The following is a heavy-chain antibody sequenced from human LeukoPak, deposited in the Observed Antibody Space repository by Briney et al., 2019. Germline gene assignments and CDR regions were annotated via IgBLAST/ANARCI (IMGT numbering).Heavy chain of an antibody. CDR2: IRYDGSNK. J-gene: IGHJ4*02. CDR1: GFTFSSYG. V-gene: IGHV3-30*02. D-gene: IGHD3-22*01. Sequence: GGSLRLSCAASGFTFSSYGMHWVRQAPGKGLEWVAFIRYDGSNKYYADSVKGRFTISRDNSKNTLYLQMNSLRAEDTAVYYCAKDSRFYYGSSGNPDYWGQGTLVTVSS. CDR3: AKDSRFYYGSSGNPDY.